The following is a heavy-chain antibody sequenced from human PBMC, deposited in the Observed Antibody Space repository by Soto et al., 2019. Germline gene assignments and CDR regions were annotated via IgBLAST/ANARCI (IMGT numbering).Heavy chain of an antibody. V-gene: IGHV1-24*01. CDR2: FDPEDGET. Sequence: GASVKVSCKVSGYTLTELSMHWVRQAPGKGLEWMGGFDPEDGETIYAQKFQGRVTMTEDTSTDTAYMELSSLRSEDTAVYYCATVLDYDILTGYRLGMDVWGQGTTVTVSS. CDR3: ATVLDYDILTGYRLGMDV. D-gene: IGHD3-9*01. CDR1: GYTLTELS. J-gene: IGHJ6*02.